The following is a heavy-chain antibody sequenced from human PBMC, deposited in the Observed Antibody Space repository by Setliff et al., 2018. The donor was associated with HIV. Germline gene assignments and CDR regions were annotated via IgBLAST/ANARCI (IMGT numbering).Heavy chain of an antibody. CDR2: INPKSGDT. Sequence: ASVKVSCKASGYNFTSHNIHWVRQAPGQRLEWMGWINPKSGDTNYAQRFEGRVTMSRDTSISTAYMDLKRLRSDDTAVYYCAREPRYIFGAYFYYGMDVWGQGTTVTVSS. D-gene: IGHD3-9*01. CDR3: AREPRYIFGAYFYYGMDV. CDR1: GYNFTSHN. J-gene: IGHJ6*02. V-gene: IGHV1-2*02.